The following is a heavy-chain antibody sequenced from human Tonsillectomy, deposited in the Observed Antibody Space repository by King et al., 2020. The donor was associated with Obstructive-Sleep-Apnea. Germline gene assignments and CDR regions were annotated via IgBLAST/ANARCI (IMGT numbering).Heavy chain of an antibody. CDR2: ISGSWGNT. V-gene: IGHV3-23*04. D-gene: IGHD2-21*02. CDR1: GFTFSSHA. Sequence: VQLVESGGGLVQPGGSLRLSCAASGFTFSSHAMSWVRQAPGKGLEGVSGISGSWGNTYYVDSVKGRFTISRDNSKNTLYLQMNSLRDEDTAVFYCAKLGPTGRGDSFNYWGQGTLVTVSS. CDR3: AKLGPTGRGDSFNY. J-gene: IGHJ4*02.